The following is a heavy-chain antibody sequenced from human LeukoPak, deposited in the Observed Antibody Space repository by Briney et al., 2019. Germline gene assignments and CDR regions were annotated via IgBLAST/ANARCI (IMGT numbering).Heavy chain of an antibody. CDR2: INPNNGGT. Sequence: GASVKVSCKASGYTFTGYYMHWVRQAPGQGLEWMVWINPNNGGTNYAQKFQGRVTMTRDMSISTAYMELSRLRSDDTAVYYCAREGRDILTGSFDYWGQGTLVTVSS. D-gene: IGHD3-9*01. CDR1: GYTFTGYY. V-gene: IGHV1-2*02. CDR3: AREGRDILTGSFDY. J-gene: IGHJ4*02.